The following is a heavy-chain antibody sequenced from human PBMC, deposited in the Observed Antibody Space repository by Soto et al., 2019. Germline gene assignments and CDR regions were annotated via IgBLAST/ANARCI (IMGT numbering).Heavy chain of an antibody. CDR2: IYYSGST. J-gene: IGHJ4*02. Sequence: SETLSLTCTVSGGSISSYYWSWIRQPPGKGLEWIGYIYYSGSTNYNPSLKSRVTISVDTSKNQFSLKLSSVTAADTAVYYCARMGFGVVDCWGQGTLVTVSS. V-gene: IGHV4-59*01. D-gene: IGHD3-10*01. CDR1: GGSISSYY. CDR3: ARMGFGVVDC.